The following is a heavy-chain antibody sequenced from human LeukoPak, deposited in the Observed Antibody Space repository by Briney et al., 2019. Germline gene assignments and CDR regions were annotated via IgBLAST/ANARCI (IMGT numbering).Heavy chain of an antibody. V-gene: IGHV3-9*01. CDR1: GFTFSSYA. CDR3: AKDTHNRVGAAYDAFDI. CDR2: ISWNSGSI. J-gene: IGHJ3*02. Sequence: PGGSLRLSCAASGFTFSSYAMHWVRQAPGKGLEWVSGISWNSGSIGYADSVKGRFTISRDNAKNSLYLQMNSLRAEDTALYYCAKDTHNRVGAAYDAFDIWGQGTMVTVSS. D-gene: IGHD1-26*01.